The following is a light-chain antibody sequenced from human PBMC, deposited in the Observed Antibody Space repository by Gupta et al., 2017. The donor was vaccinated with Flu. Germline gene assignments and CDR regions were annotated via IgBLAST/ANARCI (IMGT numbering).Light chain of an antibody. CDR2: DAS. Sequence: DIQMTQSPSSLSASVGDKVTMTCRASQSISTYLNWYQQKVGKAPKLLISDASSLQSGVPSRFSGSGSGTDFSLTIISLQPEDFATYHCQQSDSTPFTFGQGTQLEIK. V-gene: IGKV1-39*01. J-gene: IGKJ5*01. CDR3: QQSDSTPFT. CDR1: QSISTY.